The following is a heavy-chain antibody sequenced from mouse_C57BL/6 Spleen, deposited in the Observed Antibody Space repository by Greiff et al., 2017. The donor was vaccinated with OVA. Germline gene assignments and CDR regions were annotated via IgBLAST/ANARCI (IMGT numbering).Heavy chain of an antibody. V-gene: IGHV1-18*01. CDR1: GYTFTDYN. J-gene: IGHJ1*03. CDR2: INPNNGGT. CDR3: ARLGSRYFDV. Sequence: EVQLQQSGPELVQPGASVKIPCKASGYTFTDYNMDWVQQSHGKSLEWIGDINPNNGGTIYTQKFKGKATLTVDKSSSTAYMELRSLTSEDTAGYYCARLGSRYFDVWGTGTTVTVSS. D-gene: IGHD3-3*01.